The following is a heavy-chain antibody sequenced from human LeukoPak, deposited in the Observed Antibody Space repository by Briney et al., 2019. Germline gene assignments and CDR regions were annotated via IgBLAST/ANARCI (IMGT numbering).Heavy chain of an antibody. D-gene: IGHD4-17*01. Sequence: TGGTLRLSCAASGFTFSSYGMHWVRQAPGKGLVWVSRINSDGSSTSYADSVKGRFTISRDNAKNTLYLQMNSLRAEDTAVYYCARSSYGDYRYAFDIWGQGTMVTVSS. CDR2: INSDGSST. CDR1: GFTFSSYG. J-gene: IGHJ3*02. CDR3: ARSSYGDYRYAFDI. V-gene: IGHV3-74*01.